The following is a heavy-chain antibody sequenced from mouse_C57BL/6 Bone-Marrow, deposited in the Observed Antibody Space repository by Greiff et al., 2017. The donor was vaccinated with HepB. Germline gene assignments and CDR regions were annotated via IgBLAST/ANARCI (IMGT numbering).Heavy chain of an antibody. J-gene: IGHJ1*03. V-gene: IGHV14-3*01. CDR3: ASYYYGSRYWYFDV. CDR1: GFNIKNTY. Sequence: EVQLQESVAELVRPRASVKLSCTASGFNIKNTYMHWVKQRPEQGLEWIGRIDPANGNTKYAPKFQGKATITADTSSNTAYLQLSSLTSEDTAIYYCASYYYGSRYWYFDVWGTGTTVTVSS. CDR2: IDPANGNT. D-gene: IGHD1-1*01.